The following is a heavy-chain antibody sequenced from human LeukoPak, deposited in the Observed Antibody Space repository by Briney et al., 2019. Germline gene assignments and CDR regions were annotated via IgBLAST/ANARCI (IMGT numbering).Heavy chain of an antibody. CDR3: ARRAGAYSHPYDY. CDR1: GFTVSSNS. CDR2: IYSGTI. V-gene: IGHV3-53*01. J-gene: IGHJ4*02. Sequence: GSLRLSCTVSGFTVSSNSMSWVRQAPGKGLEWVSFIYSGTIHYSDSVKGRFTISRDNSKNTLYLQMNSLRAEDTAVYYCARRAGAYSHPYDYWGQGTLVTVSS. D-gene: IGHD4/OR15-4a*01.